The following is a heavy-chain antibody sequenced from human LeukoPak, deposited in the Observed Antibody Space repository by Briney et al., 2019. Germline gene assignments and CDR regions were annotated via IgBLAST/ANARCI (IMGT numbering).Heavy chain of an antibody. CDR1: GYTFTSYA. J-gene: IGHJ6*02. D-gene: IGHD3-3*01. CDR3: ARDRGYDFWSGYYPYYYYGMDV. Sequence: GASVKVSCKASGYTFTSYAMNWVRQAPGQGLEWMGWINTNTGNPTYAQGFTGRFVLSLDTSVSTAYLQISSLKAEDTAVYYCARDRGYDFWSGYYPYYYYGMDVWGQGTTVTVSS. CDR2: INTNTGNP. V-gene: IGHV7-4-1*02.